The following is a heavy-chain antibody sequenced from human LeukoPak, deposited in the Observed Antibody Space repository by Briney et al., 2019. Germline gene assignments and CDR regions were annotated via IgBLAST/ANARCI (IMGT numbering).Heavy chain of an antibody. V-gene: IGHV4-59*12. Sequence: PSETLSLTCTVSGGSISSYYWSWIRQPPGKGLEWIGYIYYSGSTNYNPSLKSRVTISVDTSKNQFSLKLSSVTAADTAVYYCARVATKGHYYYYYYYMDVWGKGTTVTISS. D-gene: IGHD1-26*01. CDR3: ARVATKGHYYYYYYYMDV. CDR2: IYYSGST. CDR1: GGSISSYY. J-gene: IGHJ6*03.